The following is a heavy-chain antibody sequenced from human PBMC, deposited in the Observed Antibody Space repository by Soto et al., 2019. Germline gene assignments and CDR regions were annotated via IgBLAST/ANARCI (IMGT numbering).Heavy chain of an antibody. Sequence: ASVKVSCKASGYTFTSYDINWVRQATGQGLEWMGWMNPNSGNTGYAQKFQGRVTMTRNTSISTAYMELSSLRSEDTAVYYCARAPVRYCRYKYNWFDPWGQANLVTVSS. J-gene: IGHJ5*02. D-gene: IGHD2-8*02. CDR1: GYTFTSYD. CDR2: MNPNSGNT. V-gene: IGHV1-8*01. CDR3: ARAPVRYCRYKYNWFDP.